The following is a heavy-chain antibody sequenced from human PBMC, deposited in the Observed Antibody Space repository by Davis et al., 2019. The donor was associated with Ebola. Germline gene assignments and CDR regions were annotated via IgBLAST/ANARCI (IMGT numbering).Heavy chain of an antibody. Sequence: GESLKISCSASGFTFSSFAMHWVRQAPGKGLKYVSAISSSGGSTYYADSVKGRFTISRDSSKNTLYLQMSSLRAEDTAVYYCARDLPGGDWYFDLWGRGTLVTISS. CDR1: GFTFSSFA. CDR2: ISSSGGST. J-gene: IGHJ2*01. V-gene: IGHV3-64*04. CDR3: ARDLPGGDWYFDL. D-gene: IGHD1-14*01.